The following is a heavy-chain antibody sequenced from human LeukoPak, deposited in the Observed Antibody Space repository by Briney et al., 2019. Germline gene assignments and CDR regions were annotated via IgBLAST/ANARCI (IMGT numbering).Heavy chain of an antibody. D-gene: IGHD3-10*01. V-gene: IGHV1-69*01. CDR1: GGTFSIYA. Sequence: SVTVSFKASGGTFSIYAISWVRQAPGQGLEWMGGIIPIFGTANYAQKFQGRVTITADESTSTAYMELSSLRSEDTAVYYCALEYGSGTPVGTFDYWGQGTLVTVSS. CDR2: IIPIFGTA. J-gene: IGHJ4*02. CDR3: ALEYGSGTPVGTFDY.